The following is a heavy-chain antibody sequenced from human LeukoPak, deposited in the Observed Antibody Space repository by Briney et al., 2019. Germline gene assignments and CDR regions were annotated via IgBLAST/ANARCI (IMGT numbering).Heavy chain of an antibody. J-gene: IGHJ4*02. Sequence: GGSLRLSCAASRFTFTNAWMSWVRQAPGKGLEWVGRIKSKTDGGTTDYAEAVKGRFTISRDDSKNTLYLQMNSLKTEDTAVYYCTTRGGSFSIFDYWGQGTLVTVSS. V-gene: IGHV3-15*01. CDR2: IKSKTDGGTT. CDR3: TTRGGSFSIFDY. CDR1: RFTFTNAW. D-gene: IGHD1-26*01.